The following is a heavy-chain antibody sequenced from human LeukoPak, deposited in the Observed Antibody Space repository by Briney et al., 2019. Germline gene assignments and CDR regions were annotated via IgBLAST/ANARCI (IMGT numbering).Heavy chain of an antibody. J-gene: IGHJ6*02. CDR1: GATISSYY. Sequence: SETLSLTCTASGATISSYYWSWIRQPPGKRLEWIGYIYYSGSTNYNPSLKSRVTISVDPSKTQFSLKLSSVTAADTAVYYCARTPPPGGASAYCSGGSCYGEASYYGMDVWGQGTTVTVSS. CDR3: ARTPPPGGASAYCSGGSCYGEASYYGMDV. D-gene: IGHD2-15*01. V-gene: IGHV4-59*01. CDR2: IYYSGST.